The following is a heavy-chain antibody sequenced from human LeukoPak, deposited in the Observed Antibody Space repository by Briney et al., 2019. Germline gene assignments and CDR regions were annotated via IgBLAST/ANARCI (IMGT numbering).Heavy chain of an antibody. Sequence: GASVKVSCKASGYTFTSYGIIWVRQAPGQGLEWMGWISNYNGNTNYAQKIQGRVTMTEDTSTDTAYMELSSLRSEDTAVYYCATATVGATTDAFDIWGQGTMVTVSS. CDR1: GYTFTSYG. D-gene: IGHD1-26*01. CDR3: ATATVGATTDAFDI. CDR2: ISNYNGNT. J-gene: IGHJ3*02. V-gene: IGHV1-18*01.